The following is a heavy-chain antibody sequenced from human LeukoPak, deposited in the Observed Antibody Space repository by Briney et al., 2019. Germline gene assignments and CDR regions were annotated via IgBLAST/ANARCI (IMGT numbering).Heavy chain of an antibody. V-gene: IGHV4-39*01. CDR2: IYYSGST. CDR1: GGSISSSSYY. J-gene: IGHJ6*03. D-gene: IGHD6-6*01. Sequence: PSETLSLTCTVSGGSISSSSYYWGWIRQPPGKGLEWIGSIYYSGSTYYNPSLKSRVTISVDTSKNQFSLKLSSVTAADTAVYYCRVGAARLGGYYYYYMDVWGKGTTVTVSS. CDR3: RVGAARLGGYYYYYMDV.